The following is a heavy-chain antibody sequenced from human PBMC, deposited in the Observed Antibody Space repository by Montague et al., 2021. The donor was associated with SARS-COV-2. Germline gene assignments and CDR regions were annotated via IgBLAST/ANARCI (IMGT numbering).Heavy chain of an antibody. Sequence: SETLSLTCAVSGGSINTNNWWTWVRQPPGEGLEWIGQILHSGITNYNPSLESRVTISVDKSKNQFSLRLSSVTAADTAVYYCAREVVGVKTNWLDTWGQGTLVTVSS. CDR3: AREVVGVKTNWLDT. V-gene: IGHV4-4*02. D-gene: IGHD3-16*01. J-gene: IGHJ5*02. CDR1: GGSINTNNW. CDR2: ILHSGIT.